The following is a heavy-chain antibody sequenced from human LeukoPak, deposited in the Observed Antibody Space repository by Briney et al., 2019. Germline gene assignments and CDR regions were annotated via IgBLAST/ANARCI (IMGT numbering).Heavy chain of an antibody. CDR3: ARDGGRRGLLDY. J-gene: IGHJ4*02. D-gene: IGHD5-18*01. CDR2: IYYSGST. CDR1: GGSIRSYY. Sequence: SETLSLTCTVSGGSIRSYYGSWIRQPPGKGLEWIGYIYYSGSTNYNPSLKSRVTISVDTSKNQFSLKLSSVTAADTAVYYCARDGGRRGLLDYWGQGTLVTVSS. V-gene: IGHV4-59*01.